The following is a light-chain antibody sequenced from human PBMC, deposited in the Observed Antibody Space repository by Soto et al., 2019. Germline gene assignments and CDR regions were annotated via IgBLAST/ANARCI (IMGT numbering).Light chain of an antibody. Sequence: QSALTQAASVSGSPGQSITISCTGSSSDVGGYNYVSWYQQHPGKAPKLMIYNVNYRPSGVSIRFSGSKSGNTASLTISGLQAEDEADYYCSSYTSSSTPYVFGTGTKLTVL. V-gene: IGLV2-14*03. CDR2: NVN. CDR1: SSDVGGYNY. CDR3: SSYTSSSTPYV. J-gene: IGLJ1*01.